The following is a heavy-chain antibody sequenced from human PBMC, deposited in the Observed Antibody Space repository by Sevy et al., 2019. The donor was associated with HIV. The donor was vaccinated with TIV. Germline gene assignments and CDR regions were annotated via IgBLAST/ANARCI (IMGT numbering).Heavy chain of an antibody. CDR3: AREGDDYVAFDI. D-gene: IGHD4-17*01. J-gene: IGHJ3*02. CDR1: GFIFSSYW. CDR2: IKQDGSEN. V-gene: IGHV3-7*01. Sequence: GGSLRLSCAASGFIFSSYWMSWVRQAPGKGLEWVANIKQDGSENYYVRSVKGRFTISRDNAKNSLYLRMNSLRAEDTAVYYCAREGDDYVAFDIWGQGTMVTVSS.